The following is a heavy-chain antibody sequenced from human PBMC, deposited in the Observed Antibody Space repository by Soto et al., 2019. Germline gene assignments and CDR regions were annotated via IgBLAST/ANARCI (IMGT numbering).Heavy chain of an antibody. CDR3: ARENYDILTGYYYVPWSDP. D-gene: IGHD3-9*01. Sequence: PSETLSLTCTVSGGSISSYYWSWIRQPPGKGLEWIGYIYYSGSTNYNPSLKSRVTISVDTSKNQFSLKLSSVTAADTAVYYCARENYDILTGYYYVPWSDPWGQGTLVTVSS. J-gene: IGHJ5*02. CDR2: IYYSGST. CDR1: GGSISSYY. V-gene: IGHV4-59*01.